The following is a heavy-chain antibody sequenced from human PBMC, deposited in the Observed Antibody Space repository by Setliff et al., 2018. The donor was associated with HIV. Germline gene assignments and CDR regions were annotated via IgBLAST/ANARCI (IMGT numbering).Heavy chain of an antibody. CDR1: GFTFSSYA. CDR3: AKEPKLGGIAAPFDY. V-gene: IGHV3-30*04. Sequence: LRLSCAASGFTFSSYAMHWVRQAPGKGLEWVAVISYDGSNKYYADSVKGRFTISRDGSKNMIFLQMNSLRVDDTAVYYCAKEPKLGGIAAPFDYWGQGTLVTVSS. CDR2: ISYDGSNK. J-gene: IGHJ4*02. D-gene: IGHD6-6*01.